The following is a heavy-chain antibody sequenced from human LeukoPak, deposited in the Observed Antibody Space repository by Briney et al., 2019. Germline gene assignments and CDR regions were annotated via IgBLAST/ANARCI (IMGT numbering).Heavy chain of an antibody. Sequence: SETLSLTCTVSGGSISSSSYYWGWIRQPPGKGLEWIGSIYYSGSTYYNPSLKSRVTISVDTSKNQFSLKLSSVTAADTAVYYCARQLYSIGSESGAFFDYWGQGTLVTVSS. CDR3: ARQLYSIGSESGAFFDY. V-gene: IGHV4-39*01. CDR2: IYYSGST. CDR1: GGSISSSSYY. J-gene: IGHJ4*02. D-gene: IGHD6-13*01.